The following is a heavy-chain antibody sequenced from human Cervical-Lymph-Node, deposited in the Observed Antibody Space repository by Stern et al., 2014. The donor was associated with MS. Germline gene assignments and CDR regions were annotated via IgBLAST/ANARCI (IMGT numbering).Heavy chain of an antibody. CDR2: ISSKAYGGTT. V-gene: IGHV3-49*05. J-gene: IGHJ6*02. D-gene: IGHD4-23*01. CDR1: GFSFGDYA. Sequence: EMQLVESGGGLVKPGRSLRLSCTASGFSFGDYAMSWFRQAPGMGLEWVGFISSKAYGGTTEYAASVKGRFTISRDDSKSIAYLQMNSLKTEDTAVYYCTGDPTVVSGYYYFPMDVWGQGTTVTVSS. CDR3: TGDPTVVSGYYYFPMDV.